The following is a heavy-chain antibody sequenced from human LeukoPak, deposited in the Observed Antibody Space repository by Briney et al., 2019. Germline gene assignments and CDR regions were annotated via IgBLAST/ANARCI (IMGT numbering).Heavy chain of an antibody. V-gene: IGHV4-31*03. J-gene: IGHJ4*02. CDR1: GGSISSGGYY. D-gene: IGHD3-10*01. CDR3: ARGLFNSLPVRGYYFDY. CDR2: IYYSGST. Sequence: SETLSLTCTVSGGSISSGGYYWSWIRQHPGKGLEWIGYIYYSGSTYYNPSLKSRVTISVDTSKNQFSLKLSSATAADTAVYYCARGLFNSLPVRGYYFDYWGQGTLVTVSS.